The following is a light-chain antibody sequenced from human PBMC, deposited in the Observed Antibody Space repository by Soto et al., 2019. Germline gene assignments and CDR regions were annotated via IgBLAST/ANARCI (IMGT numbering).Light chain of an antibody. CDR1: SSDVGSYNH. J-gene: IGLJ3*02. Sequence: QSALTQPPSVSGSPGQSVTISCTGASSDVGSYNHVSWYQQPPGTAPKLVIYEVSDRPSGVPDRFSGSKSGNTASLTISGLQAEDEADYYFSSYTSTNTWVLGGGTKLTVL. V-gene: IGLV2-18*02. CDR2: EVS. CDR3: SSYTSTNTWV.